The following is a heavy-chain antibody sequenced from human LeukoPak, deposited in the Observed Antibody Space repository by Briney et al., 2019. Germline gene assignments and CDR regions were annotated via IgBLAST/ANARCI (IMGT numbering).Heavy chain of an antibody. J-gene: IGHJ4*02. CDR3: AREWPRADYIFDY. CDR2: ISSSGTI. Sequence: PGGSLRLSCAASGFTLSSYSMNWVRQAPGKGLEWISYISSSGTIYYVDSVKGRFTISRDNAKNSLYLQMNSLRAEDTAVYYCAREWPRADYIFDYWGQGTLVTVSS. V-gene: IGHV3-48*01. D-gene: IGHD4-11*01. CDR1: GFTLSSYS.